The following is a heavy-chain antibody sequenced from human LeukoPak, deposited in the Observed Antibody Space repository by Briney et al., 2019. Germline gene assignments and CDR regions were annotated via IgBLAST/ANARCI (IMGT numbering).Heavy chain of an antibody. CDR3: ARVGWRGYCSGGSCYDY. V-gene: IGHV3-48*04. CDR2: ISSSSSTI. Sequence: GGSLRLSCAASGFTVSSNYMSWVRQAPGKGLEWVSYISSSSSTIYYADSVKGRFTISRDNAKNSLYLQMSSLRAEDTAVYYCARVGWRGYCSGGSCYDYWGQGTLVTVSS. D-gene: IGHD2-15*01. CDR1: GFTVSSNY. J-gene: IGHJ4*02.